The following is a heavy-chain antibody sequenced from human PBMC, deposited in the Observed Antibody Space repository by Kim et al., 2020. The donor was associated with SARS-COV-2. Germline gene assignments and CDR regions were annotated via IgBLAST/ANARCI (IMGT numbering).Heavy chain of an antibody. D-gene: IGHD1-26*01. CDR1: GFSLTTTGVS. CDR2: VYWDDDK. CDR3: AHRRGAASALDT. V-gene: IGHV2-5*02. J-gene: IGHJ6*02. Sequence: SGPTLVKPTQTLTLTCTFSGFSLTTTGVSVSWIRLPPGRALEWLALVYWDDDKRYNPSLNGRITISKDTSKNQVVLTMTNMDPVDTGTYYCAHRRGAASALDTWGRGTTVIVSS.